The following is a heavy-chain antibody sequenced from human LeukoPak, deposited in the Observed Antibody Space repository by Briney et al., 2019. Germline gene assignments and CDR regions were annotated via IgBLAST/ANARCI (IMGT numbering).Heavy chain of an antibody. J-gene: IGHJ4*02. V-gene: IGHV1-2*02. CDR3: ARDPEQQLAYSDY. D-gene: IGHD6-13*01. CDR2: INPNSGGT. Sequence: ASVKVSCKASGYTFTGYYMHWVRQAPGQGLEWMGWINPNSGGTNYAQKFQGRVTMTRGTSISTAYMELSRLRSDDTAVYYCARDPEQQLAYSDYWGQGTLVTVSS. CDR1: GYTFTGYY.